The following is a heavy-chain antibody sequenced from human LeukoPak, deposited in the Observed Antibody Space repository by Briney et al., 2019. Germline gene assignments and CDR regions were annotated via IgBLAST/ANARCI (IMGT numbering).Heavy chain of an antibody. CDR3: ARIEDFWSGPIPYYYMDV. CDR1: GFTVSSNY. CDR2: IYSGGST. Sequence: PGGSLRLSCAASGFTVSSNYMSWVRQAPGKGLEWVSVIYSGGSTYYADSVKGRFTISRDNSKNTLYLQMNSLRAEDTAVYYCARIEDFWSGPIPYYYMDVWGKGTTVTVSS. D-gene: IGHD3-3*01. J-gene: IGHJ6*03. V-gene: IGHV3-66*01.